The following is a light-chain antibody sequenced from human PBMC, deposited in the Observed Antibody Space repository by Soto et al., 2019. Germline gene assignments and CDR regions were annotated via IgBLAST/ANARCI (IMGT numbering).Light chain of an antibody. V-gene: IGKV2-28*01. J-gene: IGKJ1*01. CDR3: MQGLQSPPT. Sequence: DIVMTQSPLSLPVTPGEPASISCRSSQSLLHSNGYNYLDWYLQKPGQSPQLLIYWGSNRASGDPDRFSGSGSGTDSTRKINRREAEDVGVYFGMQGLQSPPTFGQGTKVEIK. CDR1: QSLLHSNGYNY. CDR2: WGS.